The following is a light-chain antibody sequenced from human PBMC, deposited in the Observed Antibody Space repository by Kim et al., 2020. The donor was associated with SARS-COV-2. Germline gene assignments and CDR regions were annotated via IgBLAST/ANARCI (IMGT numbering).Light chain of an antibody. Sequence: GQRVTISCSGNSSNIGSNAVTWCQQLPGTAPKLLIYNINQRPSGVPDRFSGSKSDTSASLAISGLQSEDEADYYCAVWDDSLNGVVFGGETQLTVL. V-gene: IGLV1-44*01. CDR2: NIN. J-gene: IGLJ2*01. CDR3: AVWDDSLNGVV. CDR1: SSNIGSNA.